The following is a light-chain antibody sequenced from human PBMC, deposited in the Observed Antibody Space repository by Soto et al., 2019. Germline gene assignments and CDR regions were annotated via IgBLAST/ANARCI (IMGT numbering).Light chain of an antibody. J-gene: IGKJ4*01. V-gene: IGKV3-11*01. CDR2: EAS. CDR3: QQHANWPLT. Sequence: EIVLTQSPATLSLSPGERATLSCRASQSVGNNLAWYQQKPGQAPGLLIYEASTRATGTPARFSGSGSGTDFTLTISGLEPEDFAVYYCQQHANWPLTLGGGTKVDIK. CDR1: QSVGNN.